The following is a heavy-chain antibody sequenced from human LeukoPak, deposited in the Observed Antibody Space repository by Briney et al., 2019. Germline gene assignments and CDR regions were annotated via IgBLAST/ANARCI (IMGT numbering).Heavy chain of an antibody. CDR3: ARESGVYDFWSGYFFTA. V-gene: IGHV1-2*06. D-gene: IGHD3-3*01. J-gene: IGHJ5*02. CDR2: INPNSGGT. Sequence: GASVKVSCKASGYTFTGYYMHWVRQAPGQGLEWMGRINPNSGGTNYAQKFQGRVTMTRDTSISTAYMELSRLRSDDTAVYYWARESGVYDFWSGYFFTAWGQGTLVTVSS. CDR1: GYTFTGYY.